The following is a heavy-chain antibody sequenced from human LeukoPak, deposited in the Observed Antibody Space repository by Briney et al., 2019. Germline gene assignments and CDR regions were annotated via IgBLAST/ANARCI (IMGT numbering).Heavy chain of an antibody. CDR2: TIPIFGTA. CDR3: ARASDSNEDYYYYMDV. CDR1: GGTFSSYA. D-gene: IGHD4-11*01. J-gene: IGHJ6*03. V-gene: IGHV1-69*05. Sequence: ASVKVSCKASGGTFSSYAISWVRQAPGQGLEWMGGTIPIFGTANYAQKFQGRVTITTDESTSTAYMELSSLRSEDTAVYYCARASDSNEDYYYYMDVWGKGTTVTVSS.